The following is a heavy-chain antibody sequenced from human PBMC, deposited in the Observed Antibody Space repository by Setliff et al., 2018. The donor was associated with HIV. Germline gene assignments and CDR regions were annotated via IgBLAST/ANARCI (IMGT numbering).Heavy chain of an antibody. V-gene: IGHV4-4*09. J-gene: IGHJ4*02. Sequence: SETLSLTCTVSAASISSYYWTWIRQPPGKGLEWIGYISTSGGATYNPSFKSRVTISVDTSKNHFSLKLNSVTAADTAVYCARLTRITTAGHWGQGTLVTVSS. CDR2: ISTSGGA. D-gene: IGHD6-13*01. CDR1: AASISSYY. CDR3: ARLTRITTAGH.